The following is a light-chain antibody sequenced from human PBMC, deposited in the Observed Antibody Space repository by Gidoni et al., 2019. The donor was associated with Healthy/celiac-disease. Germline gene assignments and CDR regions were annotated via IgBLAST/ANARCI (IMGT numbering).Light chain of an antibody. V-gene: IGKV1-5*03. CDR1: QSISSW. CDR2: KAS. J-gene: IGKJ2*01. Sequence: DIQLTQSTSTLSASVGDRVTITCRASQSISSWLAWYQQKPGKAPKLLIYKASSLESGVPSRFSGSGSGTEFTLTISSLQPDDFATYYCQQYNSYSPYTFXQXTKLEIK. CDR3: QQYNSYSPYT.